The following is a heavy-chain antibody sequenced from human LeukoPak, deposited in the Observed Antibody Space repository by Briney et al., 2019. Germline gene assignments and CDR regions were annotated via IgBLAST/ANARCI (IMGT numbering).Heavy chain of an antibody. CDR2: ISYDGSNK. CDR1: GFTFSSYA. Sequence: HPGGSLRLSCAASGFTFSSYAMHWVRQAPGKGLEWVAVISYDGSNKYYANSVKGRFTISRDNSKNTLYLQMNSLRAEDTAVYYCASCGIAAAGTQGWFDPWGQGTLVTVSS. J-gene: IGHJ5*02. CDR3: ASCGIAAAGTQGWFDP. D-gene: IGHD6-13*01. V-gene: IGHV3-30*04.